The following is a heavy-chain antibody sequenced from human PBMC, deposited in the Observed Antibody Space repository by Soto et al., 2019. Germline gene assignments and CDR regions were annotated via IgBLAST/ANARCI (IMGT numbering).Heavy chain of an antibody. V-gene: IGHV3-49*03. Sequence: PGGSLRLSCTASGFTFGDYAMSWFRQAPGKGLEWVGFIRSKAYGGTTEYAASVKGRFTISRDDSKSIAYLQMNSLKTEDTAVYYCTRDSSPSYYYDSSGFYWGQGTLVTVSS. CDR3: TRDSSPSYYYDSSGFY. CDR1: GFTFGDYA. D-gene: IGHD3-22*01. CDR2: IRSKAYGGTT. J-gene: IGHJ4*02.